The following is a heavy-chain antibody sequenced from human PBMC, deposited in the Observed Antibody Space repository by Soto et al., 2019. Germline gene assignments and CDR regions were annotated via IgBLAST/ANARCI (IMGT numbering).Heavy chain of an antibody. J-gene: IGHJ4*02. CDR3: ARGGAGYLDL. CDR1: GGTFNSYA. CDR2: IIPALDSP. D-gene: IGHD1-26*01. Sequence: QVPLVQSGAEVQKPGSSVKVSCTAAGGTFNSYAIFWVRQAPGQGLEWMGGIIPALDSPHYAQSFQGRLTLSADMSTSTAHMDLSSLRSDDTAVYYCARGGAGYLDLWGQGTLVTVSS. V-gene: IGHV1-69*06.